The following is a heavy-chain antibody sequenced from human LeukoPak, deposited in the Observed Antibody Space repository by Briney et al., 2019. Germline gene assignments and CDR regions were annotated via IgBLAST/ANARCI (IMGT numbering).Heavy chain of an antibody. CDR3: ARVKRSATVTPGGYYYYMDV. Sequence: SETLSLTCTVSGGSISSFYWSWIRQPPGKGLEWLGYMYYSGGTNYNPSLKSRVTISVDTSKNQFSLKLSSVTAADTAVYYCARVKRSATVTPGGYYYYMDVWGKGTTVTVSS. J-gene: IGHJ6*03. D-gene: IGHD4-17*01. CDR2: MYYSGGT. V-gene: IGHV4-59*01. CDR1: GGSISSFY.